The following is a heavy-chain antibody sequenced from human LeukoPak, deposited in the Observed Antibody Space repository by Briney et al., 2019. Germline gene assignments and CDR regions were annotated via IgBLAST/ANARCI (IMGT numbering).Heavy chain of an antibody. CDR2: FYYRGST. J-gene: IGHJ4*02. Sequence: SETLSLTCTVSGGSISSRSDYWGWIRQPPGKGLEWIGSFYYRGSTYYNPSLKSRVTISVDTSKNQFSLKLSSVTAADTAVYYCARGPPPDFDFWGRGTLVTVSS. CDR1: GGSISSRSDY. CDR3: ARGPPPDFDF. V-gene: IGHV4-39*07.